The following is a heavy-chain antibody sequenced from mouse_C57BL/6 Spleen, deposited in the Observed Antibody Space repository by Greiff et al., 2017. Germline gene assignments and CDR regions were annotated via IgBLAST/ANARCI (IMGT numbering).Heavy chain of an antibody. J-gene: IGHJ1*03. CDR1: GYTFTSYW. Sequence: QVQLQQPGAELVRPGSSVKLSCKASGYTFTSYWMHWVKQRPIQGLEWIGNIDPSDSETHYNQKFKDKATLTVDKSSSTDYMQLSSLTSEDSAVYYCARPGSSSYWYFDVWGTGTTVTVSS. CDR3: ARPGSSSYWYFDV. D-gene: IGHD1-1*01. CDR2: IDPSDSET. V-gene: IGHV1-52*01.